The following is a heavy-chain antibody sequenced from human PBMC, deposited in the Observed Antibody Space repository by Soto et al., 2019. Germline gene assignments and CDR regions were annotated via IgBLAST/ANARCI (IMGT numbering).Heavy chain of an antibody. V-gene: IGHV3-64D*08. J-gene: IGHJ4*02. CDR1: GFTFSSYA. CDR3: VKEGAFLEWTVSPPDY. D-gene: IGHD3-3*02. Sequence: GGSLRLSCSASGFTFSSYAMHWVRQAPGKGLEYVSAISSNGGSTYYADSVKGRFTISRDNSKNTLYLQMSSLRAEDTAVYYCVKEGAFLEWTVSPPDYWGQGTLVTVSS. CDR2: ISSNGGST.